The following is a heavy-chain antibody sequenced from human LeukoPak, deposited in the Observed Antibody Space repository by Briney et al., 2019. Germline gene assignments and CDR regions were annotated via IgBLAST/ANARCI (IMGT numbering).Heavy chain of an antibody. J-gene: IGHJ4*02. D-gene: IGHD2-21*02. CDR1: VGSISSTNVY. CDR3: ARNCGNDCYSTTTFDY. Sequence: SETLSLTCTVSVGSISSTNVYWGWISQPPGKGLEWTASIHYTGATYYNPSLKNRVTISVDRSKNQFSLKLTSVTAADTAVYYCARNCGNDCYSTTTFDYWGQGALVTVSS. CDR2: IHYTGAT. V-gene: IGHV4-39*01.